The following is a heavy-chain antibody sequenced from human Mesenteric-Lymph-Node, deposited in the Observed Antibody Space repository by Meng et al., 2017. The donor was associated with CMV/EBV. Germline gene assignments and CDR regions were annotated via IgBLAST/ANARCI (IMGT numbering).Heavy chain of an antibody. J-gene: IGHJ4*02. CDR3: ARGMMEFDY. CDR2: IYSGGST. V-gene: IGHV3-53*01. CDR1: GFTFSDYY. Sequence: GESLKISCAASGFTFSDYYMTWIRQAPGKGLEWVSVIYSGGSTYYADSVKGRFTISRDNSKNTLYLQMNSLRAEDTAVYYCARGMMEFDYWGQGTLVTVSS. D-gene: IGHD3-16*01.